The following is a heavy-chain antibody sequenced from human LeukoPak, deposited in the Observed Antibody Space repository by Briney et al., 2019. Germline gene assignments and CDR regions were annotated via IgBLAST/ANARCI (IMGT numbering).Heavy chain of an antibody. Sequence: GASAKVSCKASGGTFSSYAISWVRQAPGQGLEWMGRIIPILGIANYAQKFQGRVTITADKSTSTAYMELSSLRSEDTAVYYCARSPGYCSGGSCSSDKNWFDPWGQGTLVTVSS. CDR1: GGTFSSYA. CDR2: IIPILGIA. V-gene: IGHV1-69*04. J-gene: IGHJ5*02. D-gene: IGHD2-15*01. CDR3: ARSPGYCSGGSCSSDKNWFDP.